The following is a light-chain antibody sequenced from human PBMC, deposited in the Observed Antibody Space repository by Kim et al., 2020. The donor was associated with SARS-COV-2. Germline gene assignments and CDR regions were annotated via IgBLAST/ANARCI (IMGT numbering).Light chain of an antibody. Sequence: SYELTQPPSVSVAPGKTARITCGGNNIGSKSVHWYQQKPGQAPVLVIYYDSDRPSGIPERFSGSNSGNMATLTISRVEAGDEADYYCQVWDSSSDNVVFGGGTQLTVL. CDR3: QVWDSSSDNVV. CDR2: YDS. V-gene: IGLV3-21*04. CDR1: NIGSKS. J-gene: IGLJ2*01.